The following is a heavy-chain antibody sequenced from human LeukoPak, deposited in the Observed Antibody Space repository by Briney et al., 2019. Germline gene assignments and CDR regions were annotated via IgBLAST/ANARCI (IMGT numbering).Heavy chain of an antibody. D-gene: IGHD1-26*01. CDR3: AKDRFSGRAPSDY. J-gene: IGHJ4*02. CDR1: GFTFSSYA. Sequence: GGSLRLSCADSGFTFSSYAMSWVRQAPGKGLEWVSAISGSGGSTYYADSVKGRFTISRDNSKNTLYLQMNSLRAEDTAVYYCAKDRFSGRAPSDYWGQGTLVTVSS. CDR2: ISGSGGST. V-gene: IGHV3-23*01.